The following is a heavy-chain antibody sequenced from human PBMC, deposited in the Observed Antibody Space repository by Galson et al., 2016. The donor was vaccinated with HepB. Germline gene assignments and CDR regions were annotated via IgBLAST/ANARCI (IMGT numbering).Heavy chain of an antibody. D-gene: IGHD3-22*01. Sequence: ETLSLTCTVSGGSISSSSYFWAWIRQPPGKGLKWIGTVSYSGSTYYNPSLKSRVTISVDTSKNHFSLKLSSVTAADTAVYYCARHVRLGDDYYDSSGYSAYNWFAYNWFDPWGLGTLVTVSS. CDR3: ARHVRLGDDYYDSSGYSAYNWFAYNWFDP. J-gene: IGHJ5*02. CDR1: GGSISSSSYF. V-gene: IGHV4-39*01. CDR2: VSYSGST.